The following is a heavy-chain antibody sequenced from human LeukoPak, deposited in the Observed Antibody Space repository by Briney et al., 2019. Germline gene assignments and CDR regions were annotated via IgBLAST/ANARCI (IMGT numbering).Heavy chain of an antibody. CDR1: GFTFGKYA. CDR3: AKDQCYDSTGYNFDD. D-gene: IGHD3-22*01. V-gene: IGHV3-23*01. CDR2: ITSSCAGA. Sequence: GGSLRLSCVASGFTFGKYAMGWVRQAPGKGLECVSGITSSCAGASYADSVKGRFTISRDNSKNTLYLQMNSLRAEDTAVYYCAKDQCYDSTGYNFDDWGQGTLVTVSS. J-gene: IGHJ4*02.